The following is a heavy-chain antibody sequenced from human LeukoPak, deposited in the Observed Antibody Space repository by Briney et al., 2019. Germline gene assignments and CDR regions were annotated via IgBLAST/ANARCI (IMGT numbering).Heavy chain of an antibody. D-gene: IGHD3-10*01. CDR1: IYTFTIYD. CDR2: MNPNSGNT. Sequence: ADSVKDSWMTYIYTFTIYDISRVRQAPEQGIEWMGWMNPNSGNTGYAQKFQGRVTMTRNTSISTAYMELSSLRSEDTAVYYCARAHITMVRGVLARHFDYWGQGTLVTVSS. V-gene: IGHV1-8*01. J-gene: IGHJ4*02. CDR3: ARAHITMVRGVLARHFDY.